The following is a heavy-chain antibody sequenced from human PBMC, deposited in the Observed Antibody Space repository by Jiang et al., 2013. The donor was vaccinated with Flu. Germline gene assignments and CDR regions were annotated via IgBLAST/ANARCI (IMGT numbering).Heavy chain of an antibody. CDR2: INAGNGNT. CDR3: ARDCDIDCYGDNYYYGIGRS. D-gene: IGHD2-21*02. CDR1: GYTFTSYA. Sequence: GAEVKKPGASVKVSCKASGYTFTSYAMHWVRQAPGQRLEWMGWINAGNGNTKYSQKFQGRVTITRDTSASTAYMELSSLRSEDTAVYYCARDCDIDCYGDNYYYGIGRSGAKGHGHRLL. J-gene: IGHJ6*02. V-gene: IGHV1-3*01.